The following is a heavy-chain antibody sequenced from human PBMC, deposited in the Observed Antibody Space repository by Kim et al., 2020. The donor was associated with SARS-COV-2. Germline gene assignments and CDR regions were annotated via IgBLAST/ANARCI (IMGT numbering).Heavy chain of an antibody. J-gene: IGHJ3*02. V-gene: IGHV3-7*01. Sequence: DSVKGRFTISRDNAKNSLYLQMNSLRAEDTAVYYCARDATRAYSSNAFDIWGQGTMVTVSS. D-gene: IGHD6-19*01. CDR3: ARDATRAYSSNAFDI.